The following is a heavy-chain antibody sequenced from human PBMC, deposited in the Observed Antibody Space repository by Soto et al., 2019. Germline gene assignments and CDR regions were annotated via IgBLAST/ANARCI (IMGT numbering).Heavy chain of an antibody. CDR3: AKDLDTAMVSSFDY. V-gene: IGHV3-30*18. J-gene: IGHJ4*02. Sequence: GGSLRLSCAASGFTFSSYGMHWVRQAPGKGLEWVAAISYDGSNKYYADSVKGRFTISRDNSKNTLYLQMNSLRAEDTAVYYCAKDLDTAMVSSFDYWGQGTLVTVSS. CDR2: ISYDGSNK. D-gene: IGHD5-18*01. CDR1: GFTFSSYG.